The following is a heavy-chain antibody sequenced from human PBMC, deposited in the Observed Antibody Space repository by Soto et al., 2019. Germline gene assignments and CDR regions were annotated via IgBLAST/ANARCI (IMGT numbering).Heavy chain of an antibody. CDR2: IVVGSGNT. J-gene: IGHJ4*02. V-gene: IGHV1-58*02. CDR3: AARIYCSGGSCYEDGFDY. Sequence: GASVKVSCKASGFTFTSSAMQWVRQARGQRLEWIGWIVVGSGNTNYAQKFQERVTITRDMSTSTAYMELSSLRSEDTAVYYCAARIYCSGGSCYEDGFDYWCQGTLVTGS. D-gene: IGHD2-15*01. CDR1: GFTFTSSA.